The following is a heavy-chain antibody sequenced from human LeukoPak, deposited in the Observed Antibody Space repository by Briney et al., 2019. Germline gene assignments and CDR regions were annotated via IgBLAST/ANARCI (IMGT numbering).Heavy chain of an antibody. Sequence: ASVKVSCKASGYTFTSYDINWVRQATGQGLEWMGWMNPNSGNTRYAQKFQGRVTMTRNTSISTAYMELSSLRSEDTAVYYCARRSSSSYYYYYYMDVWGKGTTVAVSS. D-gene: IGHD6-6*01. CDR1: GYTFTSYD. V-gene: IGHV1-8*01. CDR3: ARRSSSSYYYYYYMDV. CDR2: MNPNSGNT. J-gene: IGHJ6*03.